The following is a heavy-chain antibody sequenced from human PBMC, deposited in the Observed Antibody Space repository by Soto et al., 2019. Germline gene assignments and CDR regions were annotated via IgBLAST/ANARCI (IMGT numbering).Heavy chain of an antibody. V-gene: IGHV1-69*13. CDR1: GGTFSSYA. CDR3: ARAWDTAMVKRRGEGIAVAAPHYYYYGMDV. Sequence: SVKVSCKASGGTFSSYAISWVRQAPGQGLEWMGGIIPIFGTANYAQKFQGRVTITADESTSTAYMELSSLRSEDTAVYYCARAWDTAMVKRRGEGIAVAAPHYYYYGMDVWGQGTTVTVS. J-gene: IGHJ6*02. CDR2: IIPIFGTA. D-gene: IGHD5-18*01.